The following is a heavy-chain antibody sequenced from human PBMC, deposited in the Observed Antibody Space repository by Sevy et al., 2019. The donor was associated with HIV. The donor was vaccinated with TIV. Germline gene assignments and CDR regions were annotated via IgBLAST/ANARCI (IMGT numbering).Heavy chain of an antibody. CDR2: IIPILGTV. V-gene: IGHV1-69*13. J-gene: IGHJ4*02. CDR3: ARGGGNGWYYFDY. Sequence: ASVKVSCKASGGTFSSYGISWVRQAPGQGLEWMGGIIPILGTVNYAQKFQGRVTITADESTKTAYMELSSLRSEDTVVYYWARGGGNGWYYFDYWGQETLVTVSS. CDR1: GGTFSSYG. D-gene: IGHD6-19*01.